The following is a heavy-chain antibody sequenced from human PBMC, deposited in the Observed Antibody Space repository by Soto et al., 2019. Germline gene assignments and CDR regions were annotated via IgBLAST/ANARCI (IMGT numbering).Heavy chain of an antibody. V-gene: IGHV1-69*01. CDR1: GGTFGSYA. J-gene: IGHJ6*02. CDR2: IIPIPGTA. D-gene: IGHD2-2*01. CDR3: ARSQGSSTSLEFYYYYYYGMDV. Sequence: QVQLVQSGAEVKKPGSSVKVSCKTSGGTFGSYAISWVRQAPGQGLEWMGGIIPIPGTANYAQKFQGRVTIAADESTSTAYRELSSLRSEDTAVYYCARSQGSSTSLEFYYYYYYGMDVWGQGTTVTVSS.